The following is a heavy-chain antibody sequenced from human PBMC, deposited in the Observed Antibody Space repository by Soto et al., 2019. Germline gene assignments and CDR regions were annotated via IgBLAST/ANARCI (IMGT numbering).Heavy chain of an antibody. D-gene: IGHD3-10*01. CDR3: ARSAGDYYGMDV. Sequence: EVQLVESGGGLVKPGGSLRLSCAAAGFTFSSYNMNWVRQAPGKGLECVSSISSSSSYIYYADSVKGRFTIPRDNAKNSLYLQMNSLGAEDTAVYYCARSAGDYYGMDVWGQGTTVTVSS. CDR2: ISSSSSYI. CDR1: GFTFSSYN. V-gene: IGHV3-21*01. J-gene: IGHJ6*02.